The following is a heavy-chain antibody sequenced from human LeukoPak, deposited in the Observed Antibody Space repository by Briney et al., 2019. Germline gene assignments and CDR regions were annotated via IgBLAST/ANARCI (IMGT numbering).Heavy chain of an antibody. CDR1: GDSVSSNSAA. V-gene: IGHV6-1*01. CDR3: ASSADGSGSYDWFDP. CDR2: TYYRSKRYN. J-gene: IGHJ5*02. Sequence: SQALSLTCAISGDSVSSNSAAWNWIRQSPSRGLEWLGRTYYRSKRYNDYAESVKSRITIKPDTSKNQFSLQLNSVTPEDTAVYYCASSADGSGSYDWFDPWGQGTLVTVSS. D-gene: IGHD3-10*01.